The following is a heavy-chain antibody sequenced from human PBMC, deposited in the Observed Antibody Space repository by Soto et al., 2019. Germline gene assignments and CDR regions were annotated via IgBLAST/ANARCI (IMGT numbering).Heavy chain of an antibody. J-gene: IGHJ3*02. CDR1: GGSISSGGYY. CDR3: AREYYDILTGYPDAFDI. V-gene: IGHV4-31*03. CDR2: IYYSGST. Sequence: QVQLQESGPGLVKPSQTLSLTCTVSGGSISSGGYYWSWIRQHPGKGLEWIGYIYYSGSTYYNPTLKSRVTISVDTSKNQFSLKLSSVTAADTAVYYCAREYYDILTGYPDAFDIWGQGTMVTVSS. D-gene: IGHD3-9*01.